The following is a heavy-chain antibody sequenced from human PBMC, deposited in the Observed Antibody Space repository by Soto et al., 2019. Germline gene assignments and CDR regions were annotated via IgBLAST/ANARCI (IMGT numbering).Heavy chain of an antibody. D-gene: IGHD6-6*01. CDR2: IIPICGTA. V-gene: IGHV1-69*01. CDR1: GGTFSSYA. J-gene: IGHJ6*02. CDR3: ASHLAARPRSIYYYGMDV. Sequence: QVQLVQSGAEVKKPGSSVKVSCKASGGTFSSYAISWVRQAPGQGLEWMGGIIPICGTANYAQKFQGRVTIIADESTSTAYMELSSLRSEATAVYYCASHLAARPRSIYYYGMDVWGQGTTVTVSS.